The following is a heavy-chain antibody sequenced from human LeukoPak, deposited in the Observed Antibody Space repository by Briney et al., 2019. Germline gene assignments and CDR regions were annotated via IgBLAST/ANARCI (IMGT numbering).Heavy chain of an antibody. CDR3: ARDRSYSSSFPVDY. J-gene: IGHJ4*02. Sequence: ASVKVSCKASGYTFTSYGISWVRQAPGQGLEWMGWISAYSGNTNYAQKLQGRVTMTTDTSTSTAYMELRSLRSDDTAVYYCARDRSYSSSFPVDYWGQGTLVTVSS. V-gene: IGHV1-18*01. CDR1: GYTFTSYG. D-gene: IGHD6-6*01. CDR2: ISAYSGNT.